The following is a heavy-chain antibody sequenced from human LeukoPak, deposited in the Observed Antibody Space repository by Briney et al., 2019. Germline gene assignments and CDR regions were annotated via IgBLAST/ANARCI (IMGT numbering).Heavy chain of an antibody. Sequence: GASVKVSCKAFGATLNIGHAFIWARQAPGQGLQWMGRIIPFLGEVNYAQNFQGRVSFTADKYTATMYMEMTSLRLDDTAIYYCSPCGHAYDWFGPWGQGTLVTVSS. CDR2: IIPFLGEV. V-gene: IGHV1-69*04. CDR3: SPCGHAYDWFGP. J-gene: IGHJ5*02. D-gene: IGHD5-12*01. CDR1: GATLNIGHA.